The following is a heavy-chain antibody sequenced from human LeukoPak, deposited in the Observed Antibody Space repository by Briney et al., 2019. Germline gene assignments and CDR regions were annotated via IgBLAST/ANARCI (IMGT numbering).Heavy chain of an antibody. J-gene: IGHJ4*02. D-gene: IGHD6-13*01. V-gene: IGHV3-21*01. CDR1: GFTFITYS. Sequence: GGSLRLSCAASGFTFITYSMNGVRQAPGKGLEWVSSISRSSSYIYYADSVKGRFTISRDNAKNSLYLQMNSLRAEDTAVYYCVTLIAAAVSNPPYYFDYWGQGTLVTVSS. CDR3: VTLIAAAVSNPPYYFDY. CDR2: ISRSSSYI.